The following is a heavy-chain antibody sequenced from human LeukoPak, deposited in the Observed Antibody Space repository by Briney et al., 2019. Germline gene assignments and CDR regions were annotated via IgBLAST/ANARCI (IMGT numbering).Heavy chain of an antibody. J-gene: IGHJ4*02. CDR2: INPSGGST. CDR3: ARVVYSSSWYSIGYFDY. Sequence: ASVKVSCKASGYTFTSYYMHWVRQAPGQGLEWMGIINPSGGSTSYAQKFQGRVTMTRDTSTSTVYMELSSLRSEDTAVYYCARVVYSSSWYSIGYFDYWGQGTLVTVSS. V-gene: IGHV1-46*01. D-gene: IGHD6-13*01. CDR1: GYTFTSYY.